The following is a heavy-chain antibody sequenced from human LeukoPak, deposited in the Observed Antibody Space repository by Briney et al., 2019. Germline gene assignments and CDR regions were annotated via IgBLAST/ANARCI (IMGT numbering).Heavy chain of an antibody. D-gene: IGHD3-9*01. CDR2: INHSGST. CDR3: AREERYFDSLSASLYYFDY. Sequence: SETLSLNCAVYGGSFSGYYWSWIRQPPGKGLEWIGEINHSGSTNYNPSLKSRVTISVDTSKNQFSLKLSSVTAADTAVYYCAREERYFDSLSASLYYFDYWGQGTLVTVSS. V-gene: IGHV4-34*01. J-gene: IGHJ4*02. CDR1: GGSFSGYY.